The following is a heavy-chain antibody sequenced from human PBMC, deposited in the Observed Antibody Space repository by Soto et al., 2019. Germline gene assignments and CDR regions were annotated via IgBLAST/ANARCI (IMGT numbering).Heavy chain of an antibody. CDR1: GYTFTDFY. Sequence: QVQLVQSGAEVRKPGASVKVSCKASGYTFTDFYIHWVRQAPGQGLEWMGIINPGVGNTNYSQNFQDRVTLTRDTSTSTVYMELSSLKSADTATYYCARLGNSTYWGQGTLVTVSS. D-gene: IGHD4-4*01. CDR3: ARLGNSTY. CDR2: INPGVGNT. V-gene: IGHV1-46*01. J-gene: IGHJ4*02.